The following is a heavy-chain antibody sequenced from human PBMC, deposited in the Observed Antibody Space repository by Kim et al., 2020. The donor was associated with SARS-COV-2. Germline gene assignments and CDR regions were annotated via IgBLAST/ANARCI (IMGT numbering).Heavy chain of an antibody. J-gene: IGHJ4*02. V-gene: IGHV3-30*07. Sequence: SVKGRFTISRDNSKNTLYLQMNSLRAEDTAVYYCARDIGFAVYGDDLLSYWGQGTLVTVSS. D-gene: IGHD4-17*01. CDR3: ARDIGFAVYGDDLLSY.